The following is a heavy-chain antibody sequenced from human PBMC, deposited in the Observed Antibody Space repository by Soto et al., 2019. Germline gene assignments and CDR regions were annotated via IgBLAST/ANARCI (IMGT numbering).Heavy chain of an antibody. D-gene: IGHD3-16*01. V-gene: IGHV1-69*13. CDR1: GGTFSSYA. J-gene: IGHJ6*02. CDR3: ARHLGGNHYYYGMDV. CDR2: IIPIFGTA. Sequence: SVKVSCKASGGTFSSYAISWVRQAPGQGLEWMGGIIPIFGTANYAQKFQGRVTITADESTSTAYMELSSLRSEDTAVYYCARHLGGNHYYYGMDVWGQGTTVTVSS.